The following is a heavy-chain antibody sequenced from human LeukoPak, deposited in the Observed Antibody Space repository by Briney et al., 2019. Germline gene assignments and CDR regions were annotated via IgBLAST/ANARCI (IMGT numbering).Heavy chain of an antibody. D-gene: IGHD4-17*01. CDR1: GGSFSGYY. CDR3: ARRGYGDDYFDY. Sequence: SETLSLTCAVYGGSFSGYYWSWIRQPPGKGLEWIGEINHSGSTNYNPSLKSRVTISVDTSKNQFSLKLSSVTAADTAVYYCARRGYGDDYFDYWGQGTLVTVSS. J-gene: IGHJ4*02. V-gene: IGHV4-34*01. CDR2: INHSGST.